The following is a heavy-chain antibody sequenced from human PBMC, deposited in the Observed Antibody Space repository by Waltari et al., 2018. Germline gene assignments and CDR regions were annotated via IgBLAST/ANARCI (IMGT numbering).Heavy chain of an antibody. J-gene: IGHJ4*02. CDR2: ISSSSSTI. CDR3: ARDLGWLQLPDD. D-gene: IGHD5-12*01. CDR1: GFTFSSYS. Sequence: EVQLVESGGGLVQPGGSLRLSCAASGFTFSSYSMNWVRQAPGKGLEWVSYISSSSSTIYYADSMKGRFTISRDNAKNSRYRQMNSLRAEDTAVYYCARDLGWLQLPDDWGQGTLVTVSS. V-gene: IGHV3-48*01.